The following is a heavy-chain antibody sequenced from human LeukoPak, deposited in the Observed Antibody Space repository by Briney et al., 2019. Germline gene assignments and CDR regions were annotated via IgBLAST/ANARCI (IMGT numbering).Heavy chain of an antibody. Sequence: GGSLRLSCAASGFTFDDYGMSWVRQAPGKGLEWISGVNWNGGSTGYADSVKGRFTISRDNAKNSLYLQMNSLRAEDTAVYYCARQEPSIAARPQEIDYWGQGTLVTVSS. CDR1: GFTFDDYG. CDR3: ARQEPSIAARPQEIDY. J-gene: IGHJ4*02. CDR2: VNWNGGST. V-gene: IGHV3-20*04. D-gene: IGHD6-6*01.